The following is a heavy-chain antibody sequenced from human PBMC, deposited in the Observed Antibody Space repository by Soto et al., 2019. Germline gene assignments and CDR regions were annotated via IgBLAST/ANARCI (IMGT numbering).Heavy chain of an antibody. CDR2: IYYSGST. D-gene: IGHD5-18*01. V-gene: IGHV4-61*01. Sequence: PSETLSLTCTVSGGSVSSGSYYWSWIRQPPGKGLEWIGYIYYSGSTNYNPSLKSRVTISVDTSKNQFSLKLSSVTAADTAVYYCATLRRGYSYGWDYYYYYGMDVWGQGTTVTVSS. J-gene: IGHJ6*02. CDR3: ATLRRGYSYGWDYYYYYGMDV. CDR1: GGSVSSGSYY.